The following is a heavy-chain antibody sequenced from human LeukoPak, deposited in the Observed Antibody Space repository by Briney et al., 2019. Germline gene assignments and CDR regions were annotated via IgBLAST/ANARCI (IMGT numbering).Heavy chain of an antibody. CDR2: INAGNGNT. J-gene: IGHJ3*02. CDR3: ARGGWLAFDAFDI. V-gene: IGHV1-3*01. CDR1: GYTFTSYA. Sequence: EASVTVSCTASGYTFTSYAMHWVRQAPGQRLEWMGWINAGNGNTKYSQKFQGRVTITRDTSASTAYMELSSLRSEDTAVYYCARGGWLAFDAFDIWGQGTMVTVSS. D-gene: IGHD5-12*01.